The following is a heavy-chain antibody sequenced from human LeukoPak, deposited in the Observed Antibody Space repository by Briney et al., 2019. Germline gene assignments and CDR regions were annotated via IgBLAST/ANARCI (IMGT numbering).Heavy chain of an antibody. CDR3: GRVAIVGGTFDY. CDR2: ISSSGTTV. Sequence: SGGSLRLSCAASGFTFSDYYMSWIRQAPGKGLEWVSYISSSGTTVTYADSVKGRFTISRDSAKNSLYLQMNSLRAEDTASYYCGRVAIVGGTFDYWGQGTLVTVSS. D-gene: IGHD1-26*01. CDR1: GFTFSDYY. J-gene: IGHJ4*02. V-gene: IGHV3-11*04.